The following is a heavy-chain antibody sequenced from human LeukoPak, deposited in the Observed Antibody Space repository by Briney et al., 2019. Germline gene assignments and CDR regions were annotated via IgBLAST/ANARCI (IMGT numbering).Heavy chain of an antibody. CDR2: IYYSGST. CDR3: ARVDQLVPFNDPFDY. D-gene: IGHD1-1*01. CDR1: GGSFSGYY. V-gene: IGHV4-34*01. J-gene: IGHJ4*02. Sequence: SETLSLTCAVYGGSFSGYYWGWIRQPPGKGLEWIGSIYYSGSTYYNPSLKSRVTISVDTSKNQFSLKLSSVTAADTAMYYCARVDQLVPFNDPFDYWGQGTLVTVSS.